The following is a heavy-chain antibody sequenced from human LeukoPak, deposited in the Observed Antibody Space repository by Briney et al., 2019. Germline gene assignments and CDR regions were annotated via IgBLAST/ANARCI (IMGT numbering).Heavy chain of an antibody. CDR2: IYYSGST. Sequence: SGTLSLTCAVSGGSISSSNWWSWVRQPPGKGLEWIGEIYYSGSTNYNPSLESRVTISVDTSKNHFSLKLSSLTAADTAVYFCARSLTAYSSSYPFDYWGQGTLVTVSS. V-gene: IGHV4-4*02. CDR1: GGSISSSNW. J-gene: IGHJ4*02. CDR3: ARSLTAYSSSYPFDY. D-gene: IGHD6-13*01.